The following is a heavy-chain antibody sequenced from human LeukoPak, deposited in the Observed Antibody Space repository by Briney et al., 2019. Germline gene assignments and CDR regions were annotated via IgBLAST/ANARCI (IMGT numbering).Heavy chain of an antibody. D-gene: IGHD4-23*01. CDR3: ARTRAYGGRPDY. Sequence: SQTLSLTCTVSGGSISSGSYHWSWFRQPPGKGLEWIGYIYYSGSTNYNPSLKSRVTISVDTSKNQLSLKLSSVTAADTAVYYCARTRAYGGRPDYWGQGTLVTVSS. CDR1: GGSISSGSYH. J-gene: IGHJ4*02. V-gene: IGHV4-61*01. CDR2: IYYSGST.